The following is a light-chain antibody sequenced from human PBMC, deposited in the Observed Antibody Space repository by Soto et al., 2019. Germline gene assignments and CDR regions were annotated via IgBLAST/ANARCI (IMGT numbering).Light chain of an antibody. CDR2: GAS. V-gene: IGKV3-20*01. CDR1: QSVSRSS. Sequence: EIVLTQSPGTLSLSPGERATLSCRASQSVSRSSLAWYQQKPGQAPRILIYGASSRATGIPDRFSGSGYGRDFTLTISRLEPEDFAVFYCKEYGSSPYTFGQGTKLEIK. CDR3: KEYGSSPYT. J-gene: IGKJ2*01.